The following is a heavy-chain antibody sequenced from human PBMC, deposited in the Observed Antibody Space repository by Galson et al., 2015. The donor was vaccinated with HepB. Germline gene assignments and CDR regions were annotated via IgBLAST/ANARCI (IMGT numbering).Heavy chain of an antibody. V-gene: IGHV3-30*02. CDR1: GFTFSSYG. CDR2: IRYDGSNK. D-gene: IGHD3-10*01. J-gene: IGHJ4*02. CDR3: TKEAQYYYGSGGLGY. Sequence: SLRLSCAASGFTFSSYGMHWVRQAPGKGLEWVAFIRYDGSNKYYADSVKGRFTISRDNSKNTLYLQMNSLRAEDTAVYYCTKEAQYYYGSGGLGYWGQGTLVTVSS.